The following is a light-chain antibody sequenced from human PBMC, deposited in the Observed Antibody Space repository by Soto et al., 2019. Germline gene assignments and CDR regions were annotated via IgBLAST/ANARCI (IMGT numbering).Light chain of an antibody. V-gene: IGKV1-5*03. CDR3: QQYNSYSWT. CDR1: QIISSW. J-gene: IGKJ1*01. CDR2: KAS. Sequence: DIQMTQSPSTLSASVGDRVTITCRASQIISSWLAWYQQKPGKAPKLLIYKASSLESGVPSRFSGSGSGTEFTLNISSLQADDFATYYCQQYNSYSWTFGQGTKVEIK.